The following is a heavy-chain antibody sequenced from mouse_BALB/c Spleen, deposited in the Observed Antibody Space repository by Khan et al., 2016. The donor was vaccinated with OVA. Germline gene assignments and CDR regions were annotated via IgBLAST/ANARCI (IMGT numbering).Heavy chain of an antibody. Sequence: QVQLQQPGTELVKPGASVKLSCKASGYTFNSYWMHWVKRRPGQGLEWIGEIDPSDSHTNYNQEFNGKATLTVDKSSNTAYMQLSSLTSEDSAVYYCARSYFYGSSTWFGYWGQGTLVTVSA. CDR2: IDPSDSHT. V-gene: IGHV1-69*02. D-gene: IGHD1-1*01. J-gene: IGHJ3*01. CDR3: ARSYFYGSSTWFGY. CDR1: GYTFNSYW.